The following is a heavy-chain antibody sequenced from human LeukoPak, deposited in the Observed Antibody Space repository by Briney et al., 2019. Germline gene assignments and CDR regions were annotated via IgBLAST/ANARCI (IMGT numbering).Heavy chain of an antibody. CDR2: IYYSGSI. Sequence: ASETLSLTCTVSGGSISSYYWGWIRQPPGKGLEWIGCIYYSGSINYNPSLKSRVTISVDTSKNQFSLKLSSVTAADTAVYYCARETSQKGAHYMDVWGRGTTVTISS. V-gene: IGHV4-59*01. D-gene: IGHD3-16*01. CDR3: ARETSQKGAHYMDV. CDR1: GGSISSYY. J-gene: IGHJ6*03.